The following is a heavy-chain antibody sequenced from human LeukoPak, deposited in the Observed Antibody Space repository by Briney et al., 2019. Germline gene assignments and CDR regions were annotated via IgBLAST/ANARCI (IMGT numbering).Heavy chain of an antibody. Sequence: ASVKVSCKASGYTFTGYYMHWVRQAPGQGLEWMGWINPNSGGTNYAQKFQGRVTVTRDTSISTAYMELSRLRSDDTAVYYCARLIVDAPARDLFWFDPWGQGTLVTVSS. J-gene: IGHJ5*02. D-gene: IGHD2-2*01. V-gene: IGHV1-2*02. CDR2: INPNSGGT. CDR3: ARLIVDAPARDLFWFDP. CDR1: GYTFTGYY.